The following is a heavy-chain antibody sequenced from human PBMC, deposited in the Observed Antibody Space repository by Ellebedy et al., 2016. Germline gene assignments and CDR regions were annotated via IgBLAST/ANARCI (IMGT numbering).Heavy chain of an antibody. J-gene: IGHJ3*02. CDR3: ARSLPGLYQLLQRSGGAAFDI. CDR2: IGTVGDT. CDR1: GFTFSSFD. D-gene: IGHD2-2*01. Sequence: GGSLRLXXAASGFTFSSFDMHWVRQATGKGLEWVSAIGTVGDTYYPGSVKGRFTISRENAKNSLYLQMNSLRAGDTAVYYCARSLPGLYQLLQRSGGAAFDIWGQGTMVTVSS. V-gene: IGHV3-13*01.